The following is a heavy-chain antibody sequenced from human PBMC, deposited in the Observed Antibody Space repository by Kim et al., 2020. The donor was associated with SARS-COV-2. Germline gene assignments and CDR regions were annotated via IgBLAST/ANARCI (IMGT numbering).Heavy chain of an antibody. CDR2: IYYSGST. Sequence: SETLSLTCTVSGGSISSYYWSWIRQPPGKGLEWIGYIYYSGSTNYNPSLKSRVTISVDTSKNQFSLKLSSVTAADTAVYYCARYSRGHSSSWQNYYYSYGMGVWGQGTPPTVSS. J-gene: IGHJ6*02. CDR3: ARYSRGHSSSWQNYYYSYGMGV. CDR1: GGSISSYY. D-gene: IGHD6-13*01. V-gene: IGHV4-59*01.